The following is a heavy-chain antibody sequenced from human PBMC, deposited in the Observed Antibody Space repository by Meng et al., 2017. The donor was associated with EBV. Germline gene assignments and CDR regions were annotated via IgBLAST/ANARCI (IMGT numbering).Heavy chain of an antibody. CDR2: IYWDDDK. V-gene: IGHV2-5*02. J-gene: IGHJ4*02. D-gene: IGHD1-26*01. CDR1: GFSLSTSGVG. CDR3: AHSRVGATEFDY. Sequence: QTPLQESAPTQVKPTQTLTLTCTFSGFSLSTSGVGVGWIRQPPGKALEWLALIYWDDDKRYSPSLKSRLTITKDTSKNQVVLTMTNMDPVDTATYYCAHSRVGATEFDYWGQGTLVTVS.